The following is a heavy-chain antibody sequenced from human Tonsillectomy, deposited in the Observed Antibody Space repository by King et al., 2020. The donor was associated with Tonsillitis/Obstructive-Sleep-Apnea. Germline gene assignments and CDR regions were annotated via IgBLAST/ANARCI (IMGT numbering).Heavy chain of an antibody. CDR2: IYYRGSA. CDR3: ARGGYDPDYYYYYMDV. CDR1: GGSISSYY. Sequence: QLQESGPGLVKPSETLSLTCTVSGGSISSYYWSWIRQPPGKGLEWIGYIYYRGSANYNPSLKSRVTISVDTSKNQFSLKLSSVTAADTAVYYCARGGYDPDYYYYYMDVWGKGTTVTVSS. V-gene: IGHV4-59*01. D-gene: IGHD5-12*01. J-gene: IGHJ6*03.